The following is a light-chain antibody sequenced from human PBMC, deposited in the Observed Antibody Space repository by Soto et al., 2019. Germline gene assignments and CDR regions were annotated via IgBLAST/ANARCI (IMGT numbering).Light chain of an antibody. J-gene: IGLJ3*02. Sequence: QSVLTQPASVSGSPGQSIAISCTGTSSDIGIYNFVSWYQQLPGGAPKLVIYDVANRPSGVSNRFSGSKSGNTASLTISGLQPEDEGDYYCSSFSAGSNRVVFGGGNKLAV. CDR1: SSDIGIYNF. V-gene: IGLV2-14*03. CDR3: SSFSAGSNRVV. CDR2: DVA.